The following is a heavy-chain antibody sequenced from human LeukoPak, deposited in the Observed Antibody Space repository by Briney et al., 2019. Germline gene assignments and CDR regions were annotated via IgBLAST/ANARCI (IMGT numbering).Heavy chain of an antibody. Sequence: GGSLRLSCAASGLTFTNFQMNWVRQAPGKTLEWVSSIDSSGSTIYYGDSVKGRFTISRDNAKNSRDLQMDSLRAEDTAVYYCATGSLPGGFDHWGQGTLVTVSS. CDR2: IDSSGSTI. V-gene: IGHV3-48*03. D-gene: IGHD1-14*01. J-gene: IGHJ4*02. CDR3: ATGSLPGGFDH. CDR1: GLTFTNFQ.